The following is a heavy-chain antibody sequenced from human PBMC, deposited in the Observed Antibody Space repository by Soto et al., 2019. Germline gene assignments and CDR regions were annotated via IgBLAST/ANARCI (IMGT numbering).Heavy chain of an antibody. CDR3: ARGPEGTGRDY. V-gene: IGHV3-66*01. D-gene: IGHD1-1*01. CDR1: GFTVSSNY. Sequence: GGSLRLSCAASGFTVSSNYMSWVRQAPGKGLEWVSVIYSGGSTYYADSVKGRFTISGDNSKKTLYLQMNSLRAEETAVYYCARGPEGTGRDYWGQGTLVTVSS. J-gene: IGHJ4*02. CDR2: IYSGGST.